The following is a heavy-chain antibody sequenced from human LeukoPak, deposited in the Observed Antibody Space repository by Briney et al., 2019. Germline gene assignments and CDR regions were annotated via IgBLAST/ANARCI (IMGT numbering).Heavy chain of an antibody. J-gene: IGHJ4*02. CDR3: ARAPRGSYPPSQFDY. Sequence: GGSLRLSCAASGPTFSSYWMSWVRQAPGKGLEWVANIKHDGSEKYYVDSGKGRFTISRDNAKNSLYLQMNSLRAEDTAVYYCARAPRGSYPPSQFDYWGQGTLVTVSS. D-gene: IGHD1-26*01. CDR2: IKHDGSEK. CDR1: GPTFSSYW. V-gene: IGHV3-7*01.